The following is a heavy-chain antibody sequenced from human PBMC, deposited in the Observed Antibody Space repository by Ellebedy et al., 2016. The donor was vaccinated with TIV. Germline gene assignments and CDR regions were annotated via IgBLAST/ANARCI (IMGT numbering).Heavy chain of an antibody. D-gene: IGHD6-19*01. CDR2: IIPIFGTA. V-gene: IGHV1-69*13. J-gene: IGHJ6*02. CDR3: ARDVAGTDYYYYGMDV. CDR1: GGTFSSYA. Sequence: SVKVSCXASGGTFSSYAISWVRQAPGQGLEWMGGIIPIFGTANYAQKFQGRVTITADESTSTAYMELSSLRSEDTAVYYCARDVAGTDYYYYGMDVWGQGTTVTVSS.